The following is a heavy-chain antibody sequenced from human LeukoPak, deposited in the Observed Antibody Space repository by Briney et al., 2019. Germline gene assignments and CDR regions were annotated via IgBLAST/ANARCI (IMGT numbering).Heavy chain of an antibody. D-gene: IGHD1-26*01. CDR1: GFTFSSYS. J-gene: IGHJ4*02. V-gene: IGHV3-48*04. Sequence: PGGSLRLSCAASGFTFSSYSMNWVRQAPGKGLEWVSYISSSSSTIYYTDSVKGRFTTSRDNAKNSLYLQMNSLRAEDTAVYYCAREVGASEFDYWGQGTLVTVSS. CDR2: ISSSSSTI. CDR3: AREVGASEFDY.